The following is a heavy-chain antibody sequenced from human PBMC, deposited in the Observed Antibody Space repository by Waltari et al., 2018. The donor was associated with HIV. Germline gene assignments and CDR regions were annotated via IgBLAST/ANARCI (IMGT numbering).Heavy chain of an antibody. J-gene: IGHJ4*02. D-gene: IGHD2-15*01. CDR1: GFTLSDFS. CDR2: ISSSSIYI. V-gene: IGHV3-21*01. CDR3: ARSSFDVVPEVPAIDY. Sequence: EVHLVESGGGLVKPGGSLRLSCAPSGFTLSDFSMHWVRQAPGKGLEWVSSISSSSIYIYYADSVKGRVTISRDNAKKSVYLQMNSLRAEDTAVYYCARSSFDVVPEVPAIDYWGQGTLVTVSS.